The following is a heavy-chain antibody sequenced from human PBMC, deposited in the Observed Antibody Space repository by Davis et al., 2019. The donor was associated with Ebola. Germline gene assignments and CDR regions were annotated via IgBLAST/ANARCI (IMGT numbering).Heavy chain of an antibody. CDR1: GFIFSSYA. V-gene: IGHV3-23*01. J-gene: IGHJ5*02. CDR3: AKVHPPTTVTTGWFDP. CDR2: ISVRSIT. D-gene: IGHD4-17*01. Sequence: GESLNTSCASSGFIFSSYAMSWVRQAQEKGLEWVSSISVRSITYHADSVKGRFTISRDNSKNTLYLQMNSLRAEDTAVYYCAKVHPPTTVTTGWFDPWGQGTLVTVSS.